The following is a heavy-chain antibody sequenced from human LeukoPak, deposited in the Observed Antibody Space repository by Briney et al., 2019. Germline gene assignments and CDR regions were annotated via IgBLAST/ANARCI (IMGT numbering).Heavy chain of an antibody. CDR3: AREIGGSYLP. D-gene: IGHD1-26*01. Sequence: PSETLSLTCTVSGGSISNYYWSWIRQPPGKGLEWIGYIYYSGSTNYNPSLKSRVTISVDTSKNQFSLKLSSVTAADTAVYYCAREIGGSYLPWGQGTMVTVSS. CDR2: IYYSGST. J-gene: IGHJ3*01. V-gene: IGHV4-59*01. CDR1: GGSISNYY.